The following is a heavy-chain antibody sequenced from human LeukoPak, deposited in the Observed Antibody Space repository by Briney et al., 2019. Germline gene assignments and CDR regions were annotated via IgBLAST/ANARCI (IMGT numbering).Heavy chain of an antibody. V-gene: IGHV3-20*04. Sequence: GGSLRLSCAASGFTFDDYGMSWVRQAPGKGLEWVSGIHWNGGSTGYADSVKGRFTISRDNAENSLYLQMNSLKTEDTAVYYCTRDQTPYYWGQGTLVTVAS. CDR1: GFTFDDYG. CDR3: TRDQTPYY. CDR2: IHWNGGST. J-gene: IGHJ4*02.